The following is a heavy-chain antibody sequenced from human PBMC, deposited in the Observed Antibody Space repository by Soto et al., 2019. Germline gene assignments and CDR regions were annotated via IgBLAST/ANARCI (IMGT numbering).Heavy chain of an antibody. D-gene: IGHD2-21*02. V-gene: IGHV4-31*03. Sequence: PSETLSLTCTVSGGSISSGGYYWSWIRQHLGKGLEWIGYIYYSGSTYYNPSLKSRVTISVDTSKNQFSLKLSSVTAADTAVYYCARYFVVTAISVGFDPWGQGTLVTVSS. CDR3: ARYFVVTAISVGFDP. CDR2: IYYSGST. J-gene: IGHJ5*02. CDR1: GGSISSGGYY.